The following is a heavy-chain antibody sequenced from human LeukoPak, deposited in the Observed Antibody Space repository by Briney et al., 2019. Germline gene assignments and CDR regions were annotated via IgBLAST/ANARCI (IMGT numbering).Heavy chain of an antibody. D-gene: IGHD2-15*01. CDR2: ISSRGTAI. CDR1: GFTFSAYY. CDR3: ARDSGGSWTTYDF. V-gene: IGHV3-11*01. J-gene: IGHJ4*02. Sequence: PGGSLRLFCAASGFTFSAYYMTWIRQAPGKGLEWLSYISSRGTAIYYADSVKGRFTVSTDNARNSLYLQVSSLRAEDTAVYYCARDSGGSWTTYDFWGQGTLVTVSS.